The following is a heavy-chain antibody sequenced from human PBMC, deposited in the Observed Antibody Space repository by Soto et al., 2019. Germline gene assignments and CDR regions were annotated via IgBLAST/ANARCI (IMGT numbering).Heavy chain of an antibody. CDR3: ARVHYDFWSGKSKNYYFDY. D-gene: IGHD3-3*01. CDR2: IYYSGST. Sequence: TLSLTCTVSGGSISSGGYYWSWIRQHPGKGLEWIGYIYYSGSTYYNPSLKSRVTISVDTSKNQFSLKLSSVTAADTAVYYCARVHYDFWSGKSKNYYFDYWGQGTLVTVSS. CDR1: GGSISSGGYY. J-gene: IGHJ4*02. V-gene: IGHV4-31*03.